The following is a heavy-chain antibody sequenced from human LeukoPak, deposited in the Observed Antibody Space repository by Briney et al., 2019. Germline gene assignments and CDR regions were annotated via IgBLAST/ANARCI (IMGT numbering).Heavy chain of an antibody. J-gene: IGHJ4*02. D-gene: IGHD4-17*01. V-gene: IGHV3-66*04. Sequence: PGGSLRLSCAASGFSFSDYYMSWVRQAPGKGLEWVSIIYSSGSTNYADSVRGRFTISRDNSKNTLYLQMDSLRAEDTAVYYCARRGYGDYAPFDYWGQGTLVTVSS. CDR2: IYSSGST. CDR3: ARRGYGDYAPFDY. CDR1: GFSFSDYY.